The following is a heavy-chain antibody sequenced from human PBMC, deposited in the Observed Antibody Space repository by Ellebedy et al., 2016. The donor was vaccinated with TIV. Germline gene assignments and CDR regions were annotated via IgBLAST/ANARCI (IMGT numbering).Heavy chain of an antibody. V-gene: IGHV3-7*05. CDR2: IKQDGTKT. Sequence: GESLKISXAASGFTFSTFWMIWVRQAPGKGLEWVANIKQDGTKTYYVDSVKGRFTISRDNANNSLYLQMNSLRAEDTAVYYYARNFAYSQFDYWGQGTLVTVSS. D-gene: IGHD3-9*01. CDR3: ARNFAYSQFDY. CDR1: GFTFSTFW. J-gene: IGHJ4*02.